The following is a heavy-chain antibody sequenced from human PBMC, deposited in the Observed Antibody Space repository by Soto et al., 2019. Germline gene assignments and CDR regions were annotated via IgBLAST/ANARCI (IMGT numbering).Heavy chain of an antibody. CDR2: TYYRSKWYN. V-gene: IGHV6-1*01. J-gene: IGHJ6*02. D-gene: IGHD1-26*01. Sequence: SQTLSLTCAISGDSVSSNSASWNWIRQSPSRGLEWLGRTYYRSKWYNDYAVSVKSRITINPDTSKNQFSLQLNSVTPEDTAVYYCAREWELPYYYYYGMDVWGQGTTVTVSS. CDR1: GDSVSSNSAS. CDR3: AREWELPYYYYYGMDV.